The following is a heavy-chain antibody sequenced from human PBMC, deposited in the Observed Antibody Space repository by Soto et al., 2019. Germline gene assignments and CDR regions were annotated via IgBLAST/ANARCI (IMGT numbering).Heavy chain of an antibody. Sequence: GASVKVSCKASGYTFTGYYMHWVRQAPGQGLEWMGWINPNSGGTNYAQKFQGRVTMTRDTSISTAYMELASVTTADTAVYYCARMFDNYVNGNWFDPWGQGTLVTVSS. CDR2: INPNSGGT. CDR3: ARMFDNYVNGNWFDP. V-gene: IGHV1-2*02. CDR1: GYTFTGYY. J-gene: IGHJ5*02. D-gene: IGHD3-10*02.